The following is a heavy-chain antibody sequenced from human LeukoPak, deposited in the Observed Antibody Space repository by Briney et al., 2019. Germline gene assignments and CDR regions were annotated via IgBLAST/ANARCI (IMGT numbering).Heavy chain of an antibody. CDR1: GFTFSHYG. D-gene: IGHD1-1*01. Sequence: GGSLRLSCAASGFTFSHYGMQWVSQAPGKGLEWVALISSDGSSKYHADSVKDRFTISRDNSKNTLYLQMNSLRPEDTAVYYCATQCGGNCRDDYWGQGTLVTVSS. CDR3: ATQCGGNCRDDY. J-gene: IGHJ4*02. CDR2: ISSDGSSK. V-gene: IGHV3-30*03.